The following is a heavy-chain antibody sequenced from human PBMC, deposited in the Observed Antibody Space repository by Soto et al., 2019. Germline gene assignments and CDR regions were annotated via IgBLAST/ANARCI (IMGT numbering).Heavy chain of an antibody. CDR1: GFTFSSYA. D-gene: IGHD6-13*01. J-gene: IGHJ4*02. CDR2: ISYDGSNK. CDR3: ASGDSSSWYHAQAAFDY. V-gene: IGHV3-30-3*01. Sequence: GSLRLSCAASGFTFSSYAMHWVRQAPGKGLEWVAVISYDGSNKYYADSVKGRFTISRDNSKNTLYLQMNSLRAEDTAVYYCASGDSSSWYHAQAAFDYWGQGTLVTVSS.